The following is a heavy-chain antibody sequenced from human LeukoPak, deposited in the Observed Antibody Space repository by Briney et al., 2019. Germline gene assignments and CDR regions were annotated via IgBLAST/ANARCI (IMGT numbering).Heavy chain of an antibody. D-gene: IGHD3-16*01. Sequence: PSETLSLTCAVSGGSISSNNWWNWVRQPPGKGLEWIGKIYHSGSTNYSPSLKSRVTISIDKSRNLLFLKLNSVTAADTAVYYCARAWGSSTPSGIWGKGTTVTVSS. V-gene: IGHV4-4*02. CDR3: ARAWGSSTPSGI. CDR2: IYHSGST. J-gene: IGHJ6*04. CDR1: GGSISSNNW.